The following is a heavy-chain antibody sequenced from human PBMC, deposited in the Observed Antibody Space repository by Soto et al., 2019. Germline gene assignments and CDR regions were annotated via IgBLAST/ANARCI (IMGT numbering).Heavy chain of an antibody. CDR1: GGSISSSSYY. J-gene: IGHJ4*02. V-gene: IGHV4-39*01. CDR2: IYYSGST. Sequence: PSETLSLTCTVSGGSISSSSYYWGWIRQPPGKGLEWIGSIYYSGSTYYNPSLKSRVTISVDTSKNQFSLKLSSVTAADTAVYYCARLDSSSGFDYWGQGTLVTVS. D-gene: IGHD6-6*01. CDR3: ARLDSSSGFDY.